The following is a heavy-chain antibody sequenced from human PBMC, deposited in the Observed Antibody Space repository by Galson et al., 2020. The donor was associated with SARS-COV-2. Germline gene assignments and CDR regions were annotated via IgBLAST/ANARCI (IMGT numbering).Heavy chain of an antibody. J-gene: IGHJ6*02. V-gene: IGHV3-11*01. CDR2: ISSNGSTI. CDR3: ARDARYCSGGSCYFYGMEV. CDR1: GFTFSDYY. Sequence: KIGESLKISCAASGFTFSDYYMSWIRQAPGKGLEWVSYISSNGSTIYYADSVKGRFTISRDNAKNSLYLQMNSLRAEDTAVYYCARDARYCSGGSCYFYGMEVWGQGTTVTVSS. D-gene: IGHD2-15*01.